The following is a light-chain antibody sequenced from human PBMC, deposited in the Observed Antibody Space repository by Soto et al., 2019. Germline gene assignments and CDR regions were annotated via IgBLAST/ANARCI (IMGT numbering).Light chain of an antibody. CDR2: AAS. J-gene: IGKJ1*01. Sequence: DMQMTQSPSSLSASVGDRVTITCRASQGISNYLAWYQQRPGEVPKVLIYAASTLQSGVPSRFSGSGSGTEFTLTISSLQPEDVATYYCQKYNSALPTFGQGPKV. V-gene: IGKV1-27*01. CDR3: QKYNSALPT. CDR1: QGISNY.